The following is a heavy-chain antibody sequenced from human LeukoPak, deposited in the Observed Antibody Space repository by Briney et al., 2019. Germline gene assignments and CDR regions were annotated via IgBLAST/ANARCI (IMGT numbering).Heavy chain of an antibody. J-gene: IGHJ4*02. CDR1: GGSISSYY. D-gene: IGHD3-16*01. Sequence: SETLSLTCTVSGGSISSYYWSWIRQTPGKGLEWIGDIYYSGSTNYNPSLKSRVTISVDTSKNQFSLKLSSVTAADTAVYYCAGDYGASYRFDYWGQGTLVTVFS. V-gene: IGHV4-59*12. CDR2: IYYSGST. CDR3: AGDYGASYRFDY.